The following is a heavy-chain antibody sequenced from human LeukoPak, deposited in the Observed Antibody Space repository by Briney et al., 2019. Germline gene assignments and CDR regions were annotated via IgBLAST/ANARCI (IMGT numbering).Heavy chain of an antibody. J-gene: IGHJ6*03. CDR3: ARLVGSFYMDV. CDR1: GGSISSYY. V-gene: IGHV4-59*01. Sequence: SETLSLTXTVSGGSISSYYWSWIRQPPGKGLEWIGYIYYSGSTNYNSSLKSRVTISVDTSKNQFSLKLSSVTAADTAVYYCARLVGSFYMDVWGKGTTVTVSS. D-gene: IGHD2-15*01. CDR2: IYYSGST.